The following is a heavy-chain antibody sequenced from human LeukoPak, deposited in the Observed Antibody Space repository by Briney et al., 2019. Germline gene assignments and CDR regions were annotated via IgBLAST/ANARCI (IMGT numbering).Heavy chain of an antibody. CDR2: ISDNGAAT. Sequence: GGSLRLSCAGSGFTFSSYAMTWVRRAPGKGLEWVSAISDNGAATNYADSVKGRFTISRDNSRNTLYLQMNSLRAEDTAVYYCAKRSCSGGACNFDYWGQGILVTVSS. V-gene: IGHV3-23*01. D-gene: IGHD2-15*01. CDR3: AKRSCSGGACNFDY. CDR1: GFTFSSYA. J-gene: IGHJ4*02.